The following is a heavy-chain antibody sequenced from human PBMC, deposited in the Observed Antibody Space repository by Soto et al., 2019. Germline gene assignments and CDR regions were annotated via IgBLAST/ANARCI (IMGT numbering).Heavy chain of an antibody. CDR3: ARDGCSGGSCYRDHYYGMDV. D-gene: IGHD2-15*01. CDR1: GGTXISYA. V-gene: IGHV1-69*13. Sequence: GXSXKVSFKASGGTXISYAIRLVRQAPGQGLEWMGGIIPIFGTANYAQKFQGRVTITADESTSTAYMELSSLRSEDTAAYYCARDGCSGGSCYRDHYYGMDVWGQGTTVTVSS. CDR2: IIPIFGTA. J-gene: IGHJ6*02.